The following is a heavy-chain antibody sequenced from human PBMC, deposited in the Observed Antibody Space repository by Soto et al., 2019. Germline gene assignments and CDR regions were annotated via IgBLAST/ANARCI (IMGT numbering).Heavy chain of an antibody. CDR3: ARDWWEGRYCVGGGGCVGDF. D-gene: IGHD2-21*01. V-gene: IGHV3-33*01. CDR2: IWHDGSEK. J-gene: IGHJ4*02. Sequence: QVQLVESGGGVVQPGTSLRLSCTVSGCTFSHYGFYWVRQPPGKGLEWVAFIWHDGSEKYYADSVKGRFTISRDSSENTVFLQMNSLRADDTAVYYCARDWWEGRYCVGGGGCVGDFWGQGTMVSVSS. CDR1: GCTFSHYG.